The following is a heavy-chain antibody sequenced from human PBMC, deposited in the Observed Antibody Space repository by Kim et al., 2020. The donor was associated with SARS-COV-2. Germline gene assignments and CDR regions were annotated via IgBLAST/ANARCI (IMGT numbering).Heavy chain of an antibody. V-gene: IGHV3-30*04. D-gene: IGHD6-19*01. CDR3: ARDRGQWLAPLYYYGMDV. CDR2: ISYDGSNK. J-gene: IGHJ6*02. Sequence: GGSLRLSCAASGFTFSSYAMHWVRQAPGKGLEWVAVISYDGSNKYYADSVKGRFTISRDNSKNTLYLQMNSLRAEDTAVYYCARDRGQWLAPLYYYGMDVWGQGTTVTVSS. CDR1: GFTFSSYA.